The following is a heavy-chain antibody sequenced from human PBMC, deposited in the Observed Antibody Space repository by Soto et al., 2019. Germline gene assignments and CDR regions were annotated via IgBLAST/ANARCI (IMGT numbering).Heavy chain of an antibody. D-gene: IGHD6-13*01. J-gene: IGHJ4*02. CDR1: GFTFSSNW. V-gene: IGHV3-74*01. CDR2: INSDGSIT. CDR3: ARGSSSWYVSLDY. Sequence: GGSLRLSCAASGFTFSSNWMHWVRQAPGKGLVWVSRINSDGSITSYADSVKGQFTISRDNAKNTLYLQMNSLRADDTAVYYCARGSSSWYVSLDYWGQGILVTVSS.